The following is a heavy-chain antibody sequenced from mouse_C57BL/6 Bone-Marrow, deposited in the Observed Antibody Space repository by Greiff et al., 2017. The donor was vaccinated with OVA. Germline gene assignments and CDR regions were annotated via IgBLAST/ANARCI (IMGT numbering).Heavy chain of an antibody. D-gene: IGHD1-1*01. V-gene: IGHV1-53*01. CDR3: ARMRYYGSSLYWYFDV. Sequence: QVQLQQPGTELVKPGASVKLSCKASGYTFTSYWMHWVKQRPGQGLEWIGNINPSNGGTNYNEKFKSKATLTVDKSSSTAYMQLSSLTSEDSAVYYCARMRYYGSSLYWYFDVWAQGPRSPSPQ. CDR1: GYTFTSYW. CDR2: INPSNGGT. J-gene: IGHJ1*03.